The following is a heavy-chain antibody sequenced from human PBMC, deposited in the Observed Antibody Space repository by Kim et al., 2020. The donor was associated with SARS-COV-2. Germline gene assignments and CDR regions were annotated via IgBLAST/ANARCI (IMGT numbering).Heavy chain of an antibody. CDR1: GFTFSNYG. V-gene: IGHV3-30*03. J-gene: IGHJ4*02. Sequence: GGSLRLSCAASGFTFSNYGMHWVRQAPGKGLEWVALISHDGSNCYYADLVKGRFTISRDNSQNTLYLQMNSLTLEDTAVYYCAGGLAYWDQGTLVTVSS. CDR3: AGGLAY. CDR2: ISHDGSNC. D-gene: IGHD6-19*01.